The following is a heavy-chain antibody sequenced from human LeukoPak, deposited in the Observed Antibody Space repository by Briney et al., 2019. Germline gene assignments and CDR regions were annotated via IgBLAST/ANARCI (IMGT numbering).Heavy chain of an antibody. Sequence: GRPLRLSFGASGFTLSTYGRPWVRRTPAGGLGGGQVIWYDGSNKYYADSVKGRFTLSRDNSKNTLYLQMNSLRAEDTAVYYCAKDYAMYSSSSFLGYWGQGTLVTVSS. J-gene: IGHJ4*02. D-gene: IGHD6-6*01. CDR1: GFTLSTYG. CDR2: IWYDGSNK. V-gene: IGHV3-33*06. CDR3: AKDYAMYSSSSFLGY.